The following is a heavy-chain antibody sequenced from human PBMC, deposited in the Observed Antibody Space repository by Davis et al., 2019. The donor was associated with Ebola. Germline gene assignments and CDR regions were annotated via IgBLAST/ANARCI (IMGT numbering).Heavy chain of an antibody. CDR3: VSLLH. Sequence: GGSLRLSCAASGFTFSDNYMTWIRQAPGKGLEWVAYISYSGATIYYADSVKGRFTISRDNAKNSLHLQMNSRRVEDTAMYYCVSLLHWGQGARVTVSS. V-gene: IGHV3-11*01. CDR2: ISYSGATI. J-gene: IGHJ4*02. CDR1: GFTFSDNY.